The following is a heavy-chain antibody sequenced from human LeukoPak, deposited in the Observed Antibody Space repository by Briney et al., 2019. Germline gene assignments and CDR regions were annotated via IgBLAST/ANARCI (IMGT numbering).Heavy chain of an antibody. V-gene: IGHV6-1*01. CDR3: ARGRSPNWFDL. Sequence: SQTLSLTCAISEDSVSSTTITWNWIRQSPSRGLEWLSRTYYRSKWYHDFAVSVKSRITVNPDTSRNQLSLQLNSVTPEDAAVYYCARGRSPNWFDLWGPGTLVTVSS. J-gene: IGHJ5*02. CDR1: EDSVSSTTIT. CDR2: TYYRSKWYH.